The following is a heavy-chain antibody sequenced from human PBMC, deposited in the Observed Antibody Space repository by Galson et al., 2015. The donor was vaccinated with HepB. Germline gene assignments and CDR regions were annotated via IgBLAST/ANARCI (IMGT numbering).Heavy chain of an antibody. D-gene: IGHD5-12*01. CDR2: IYYSGST. Sequence: KPSQTLSLTCTVSGDSMSSTSYYWGWIRQPPGKGLEWIGYIYYSGSTYYNPSLKSRVTISVDTSKNQFSLKLSSVTAADTAVYYCARGAWLRFWKHFDYWGQGTLVTVSS. CDR1: GDSMSSTSYY. V-gene: IGHV4-30-4*08. J-gene: IGHJ4*02. CDR3: ARGAWLRFWKHFDY.